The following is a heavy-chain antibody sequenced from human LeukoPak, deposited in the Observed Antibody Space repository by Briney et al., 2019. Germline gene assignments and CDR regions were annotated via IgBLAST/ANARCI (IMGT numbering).Heavy chain of an antibody. D-gene: IGHD1-26*01. Sequence: KPSETLSLTCTVSGGSISSYYWSWIRQPPGKGLEWVGYIYYSGTTNYNPSLKSRVTISLDTSKNQISLKLSSVTAADTAVYFCAREFRGSYFDYWGQGTLVTVSS. J-gene: IGHJ4*02. CDR2: IYYSGTT. CDR3: AREFRGSYFDY. V-gene: IGHV4-59*01. CDR1: GGSISSYY.